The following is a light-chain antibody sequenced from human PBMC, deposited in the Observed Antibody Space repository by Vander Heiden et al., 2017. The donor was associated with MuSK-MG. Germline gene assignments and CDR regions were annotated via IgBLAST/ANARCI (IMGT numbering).Light chain of an antibody. Sequence: QSVLTQPPSVSGAPGQRVTISCTGSSSNIGAGYDVHWYQQRPGAAPKLLIYSNTKRPSGVPDRFSGSKSGTSAALAITGRQAEDEADFYCQSYDNSHVIFGGGTKLTVL. CDR1: SSNIGAGYD. CDR3: QSYDNSHVI. CDR2: SNT. J-gene: IGLJ2*01. V-gene: IGLV1-40*01.